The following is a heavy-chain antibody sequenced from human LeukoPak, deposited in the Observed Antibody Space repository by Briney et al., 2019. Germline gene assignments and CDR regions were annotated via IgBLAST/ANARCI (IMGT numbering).Heavy chain of an antibody. J-gene: IGHJ4*02. CDR3: ARGAPRDDFWSGYYTEVDY. Sequence: ASVKVSCKASGYTFTGYYMHWVRQAPGQGLEWMGWINPNSGGTNYAQKFQGRVTMTRDTSISTAYMELSRLRSDDTAVYYCARGAPRDDFWSGYYTEVDYWGQGTLVTVSS. V-gene: IGHV1-2*02. D-gene: IGHD3-3*01. CDR2: INPNSGGT. CDR1: GYTFTGYY.